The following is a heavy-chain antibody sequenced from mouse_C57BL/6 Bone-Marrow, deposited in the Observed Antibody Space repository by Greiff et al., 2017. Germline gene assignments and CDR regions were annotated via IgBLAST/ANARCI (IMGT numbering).Heavy chain of an antibody. J-gene: IGHJ1*03. CDR3: AREFITTVVAKRYFDV. V-gene: IGHV1-9*01. CDR1: GYTFTGYW. D-gene: IGHD1-1*01. Sequence: QVQLKESGAELMKPGASVKLSCKATGYTFTGYWIEWVKQRPGHGLEWIGEILPGSGSTNYNEKFKGKATFTADTSSNTAYMQLSSLTTEDSAIYYCAREFITTVVAKRYFDVWGTGTTVTVSS. CDR2: ILPGSGST.